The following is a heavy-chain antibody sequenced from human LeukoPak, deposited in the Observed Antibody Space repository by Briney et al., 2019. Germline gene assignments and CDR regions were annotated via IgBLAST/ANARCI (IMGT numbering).Heavy chain of an antibody. CDR2: INHSGST. D-gene: IGHD6-13*01. J-gene: IGHJ4*02. CDR3: ARLIAAAGTWYFDY. V-gene: IGHV4-34*01. CDR1: GGSFSGYY. Sequence: SETLSLTCAVYGGSFSGYYWSWIRQPPGKGLEWIGEINHSGSTNHNPSLKSRVTISVDTSKNQFSLKLSSVTAADTAVYYCARLIAAAGTWYFDYWGQGTLVTVSS.